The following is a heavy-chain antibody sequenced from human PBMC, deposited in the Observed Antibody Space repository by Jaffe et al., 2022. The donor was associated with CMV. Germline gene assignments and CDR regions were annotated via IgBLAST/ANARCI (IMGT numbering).Heavy chain of an antibody. CDR3: VRERPVFRGIPGWGQNEHDHNGMDV. CDR1: GFNFRTYD. D-gene: IGHD3-10*01. J-gene: IGHJ6*02. V-gene: IGHV3-33*01. Sequence: VVLVESGGGVVQPGRSLRLSCEASGFNFRTYDMHWVRQAPGKGLEWVAVVWDDEANEFYADSVKGRFTVTRDNSKNMVYLQMSSLKVEDTAIYYCVRERPVFRGIPGWGQNEHDHNGMDVWGLGTTVTVAS. CDR2: VWDDEANE.